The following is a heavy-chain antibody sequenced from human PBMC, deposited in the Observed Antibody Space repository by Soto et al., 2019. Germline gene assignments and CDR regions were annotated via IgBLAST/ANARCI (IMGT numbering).Heavy chain of an antibody. V-gene: IGHV3-74*01. Sequence: PGGSLRLSCAASGFTFSSYWMHWVRQAPGKGLVWVSRINSDGSSTNYADFVKGRFTISRGNAKNTLYLQMNSLRVEDTAVYYCSRVGGSTWHWGQGTLVTVSS. CDR1: GFTFSSYW. D-gene: IGHD1-26*01. J-gene: IGHJ4*02. CDR3: SRVGGSTWH. CDR2: INSDGSST.